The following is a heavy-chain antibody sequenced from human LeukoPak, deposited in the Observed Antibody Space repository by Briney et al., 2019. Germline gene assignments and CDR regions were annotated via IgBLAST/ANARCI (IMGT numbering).Heavy chain of an antibody. V-gene: IGHV3-73*01. J-gene: IGHJ4*02. CDR3: IAQKYDSRGYSQPL. Sequence: GGSLKLSCAASGFVFSGSTMLWVRQASGKGLEWVGHIGRKSNSYATEYAASVKGRFTISRDDSKATAYLQMSSLKTEDTAVYYCIAQKYDSRGYSQPLWGQGTLVTVSS. CDR2: IGRKSNSYAT. D-gene: IGHD3-22*01. CDR1: GFVFSGST.